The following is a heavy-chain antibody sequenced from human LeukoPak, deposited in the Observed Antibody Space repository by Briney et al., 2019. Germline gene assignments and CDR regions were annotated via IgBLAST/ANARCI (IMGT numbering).Heavy chain of an antibody. J-gene: IGHJ3*02. CDR3: ARSIFGVVIKFLAFDI. CDR1: GFTFSSYS. Sequence: GGSLRLSCAASGFTFSSYSMNWVRQAPGKGLEWVSYISSSSSTIYYADSVKGRFTISRNNAKNSLYLQMNSLRAEDTAVYYCARSIFGVVIKFLAFDIWGQGTMVTVSS. CDR2: ISSSSSTI. D-gene: IGHD3-3*01. V-gene: IGHV3-48*01.